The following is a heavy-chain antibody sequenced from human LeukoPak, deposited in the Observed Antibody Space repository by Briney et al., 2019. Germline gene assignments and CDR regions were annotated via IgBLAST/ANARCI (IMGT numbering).Heavy chain of an antibody. J-gene: IGHJ4*02. CDR3: AREPLDVPGRRQWFDY. Sequence: SETLSLTCTVSGGSISSYYWSWIRQPPGKGLEWIGYIYYSGSTNYNPSLKSRVTISVDTSKNQFSLKLSSVTAADTAVYYCAREPLDVPGRRQWFDYWGQGTLVTVSS. V-gene: IGHV4-59*01. CDR1: GGSISSYY. D-gene: IGHD6-19*01. CDR2: IYYSGST.